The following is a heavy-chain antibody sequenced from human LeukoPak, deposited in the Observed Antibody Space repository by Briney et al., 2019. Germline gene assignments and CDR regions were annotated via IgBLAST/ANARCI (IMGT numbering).Heavy chain of an antibody. V-gene: IGHV4-4*07. D-gene: IGHD3-10*01. CDR2: IYTSGST. Sequence: SETLSLTCTVSGGSISSYYWSWIRQRAGKGLEWIGRIYTSGSTNYNPSLKSRVTMSVDTSKNQFSLKLSSVTAADTAVYYCARDRGVRKDYYYYYGMDVWGQGTTVTVSS. CDR3: ARDRGVRKDYYYYYGMDV. J-gene: IGHJ6*02. CDR1: GGSISSYY.